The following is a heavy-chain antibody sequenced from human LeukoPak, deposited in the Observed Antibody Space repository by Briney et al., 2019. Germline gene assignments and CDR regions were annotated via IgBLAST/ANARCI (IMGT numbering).Heavy chain of an antibody. D-gene: IGHD3-22*01. CDR3: ARVTYYYDSSGYLGWYFDL. V-gene: IGHV1-2*02. J-gene: IGHJ2*01. CDR2: INPNSGGT. Sequence: ASVKVSCKASGYTFSGYYMHWVRQAPGQGLEWVGWINPNSGGTNYAQKLQGRVTMTTDTSTSTAYMELRSLRSDDTAVYYCARVTYYYDSSGYLGWYFDLWGRGTLVTVSS. CDR1: GYTFSGYY.